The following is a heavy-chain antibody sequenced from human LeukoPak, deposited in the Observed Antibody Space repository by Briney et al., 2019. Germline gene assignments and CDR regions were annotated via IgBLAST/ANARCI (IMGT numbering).Heavy chain of an antibody. CDR3: AREVGVAVAGTSDDY. Sequence: ASVKVSCKASGYTFTSYGISWVRQAPGQGLEWMGWISAYNGNTNYAQKLQGRVTMTTDTSTSTAYMELRSLRSDDTAVYYCAREVGVAVAGTSDDYWGQGTLVTVSS. V-gene: IGHV1-18*01. J-gene: IGHJ4*02. CDR2: ISAYNGNT. D-gene: IGHD6-19*01. CDR1: GYTFTSYG.